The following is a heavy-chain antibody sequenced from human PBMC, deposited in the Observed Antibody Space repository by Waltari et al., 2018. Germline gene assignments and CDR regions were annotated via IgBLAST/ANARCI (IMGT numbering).Heavy chain of an antibody. J-gene: IGHJ6*03. CDR2: IYSGGST. CDR1: GFTFSSYV. Sequence: EVQLLEAGGGLVQPGGSLSLSCAAAGFTFSSYVMSGDGQAPGKGLEWVSVIYSGGSTYYADSVKGRFTISRDNSKNTLYLQMNSLRAEDTAVYYCAKDHLGASAYYYYMDVWGKGTTVTVSS. D-gene: IGHD1-26*01. V-gene: IGHV3-23*03. CDR3: AKDHLGASAYYYYMDV.